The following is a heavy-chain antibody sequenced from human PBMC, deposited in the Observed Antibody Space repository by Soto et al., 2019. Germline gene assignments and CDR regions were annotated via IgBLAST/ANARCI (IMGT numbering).Heavy chain of an antibody. CDR1: GFTFRNYW. Sequence: EVQLVESGGGLVQPGGSLRLACVASGFTFRNYWMNWVRQAPGKGLEWVVNIGLDGSEKYYVDSVKGRFTVSRDNAKNSLYLQMDSLRAEDTAVYYCARGTPTPGIDYWGQGTLVTVSS. V-gene: IGHV3-7*03. CDR3: ARGTPTPGIDY. CDR2: IGLDGSEK. J-gene: IGHJ4*02. D-gene: IGHD1-26*01.